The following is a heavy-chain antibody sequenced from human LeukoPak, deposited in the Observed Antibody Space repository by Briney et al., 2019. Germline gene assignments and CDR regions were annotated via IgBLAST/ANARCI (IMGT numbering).Heavy chain of an antibody. CDR1: GFTFSSYA. CDR2: ISGSGGST. V-gene: IGHV3-23*01. J-gene: IGHJ6*03. D-gene: IGHD5-18*01. CDR3: AKADSYAYYYYYMDV. Sequence: GGSLRLSCAASGFTFSSYAMSWVRQAPGKGLEWVSAISGSGGSTYYADSVKGRFTISRDNSKNTLYLQMNSLRAEDTAVYYCAKADSYAYYYYYMDVWGKGTTVTVSS.